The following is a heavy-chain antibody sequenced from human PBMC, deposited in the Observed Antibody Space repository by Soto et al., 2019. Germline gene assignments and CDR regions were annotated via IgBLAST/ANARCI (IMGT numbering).Heavy chain of an antibody. CDR3: ARGFMVRGVIIAYYYYYGMDV. J-gene: IGHJ6*02. Sequence: ASVKVSCKASGYTFTSYDINWVRQATGQGLEWMGWMNPNSGNTGYAQKFQGRVTMTRNTSISTAYMELSSLRSEDTAVYYCARGFMVRGVIIAYYYYYGMDVWGQGTTVPVSS. CDR1: GYTFTSYD. V-gene: IGHV1-8*01. D-gene: IGHD3-10*01. CDR2: MNPNSGNT.